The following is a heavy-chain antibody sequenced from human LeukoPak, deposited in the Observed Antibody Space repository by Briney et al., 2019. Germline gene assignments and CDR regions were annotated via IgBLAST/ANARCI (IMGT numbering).Heavy chain of an antibody. V-gene: IGHV1-69*13. CDR2: IIAIFGTA. D-gene: IGHD6-19*01. CDR1: GCTFSSYA. J-gene: IGHJ4*02. CDR3: ATIWSSGWYYFAY. Sequence: VGSVKVSCQASGCTFSSYASSGVRQPPGQGLEWMGGIIAIFGTANYAQTCQGRVTITADESTSPAYMELSSLRSEDPAVYYCATIWSSGWYYFAYWGQGTLVTVSS.